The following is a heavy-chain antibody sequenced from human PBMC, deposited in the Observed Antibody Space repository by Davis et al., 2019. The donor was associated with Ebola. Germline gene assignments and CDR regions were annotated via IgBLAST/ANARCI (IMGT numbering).Heavy chain of an antibody. CDR3: AREPIAVAGYYFDY. Sequence: AASVKVSCKASGGTFSSYTISWVRQAPGQGLEWMGWINAGNGNTKYSQKFQGRVTITRDTSASTAYMELSSLRSEDTAVYYCAREPIAVAGYYFDYWGQGTLVTVSS. CDR2: INAGNGNT. CDR1: GGTFSSYT. J-gene: IGHJ4*02. D-gene: IGHD6-19*01. V-gene: IGHV1-3*01.